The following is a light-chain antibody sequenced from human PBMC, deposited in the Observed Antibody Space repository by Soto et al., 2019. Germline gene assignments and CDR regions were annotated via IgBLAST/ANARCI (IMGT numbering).Light chain of an antibody. CDR2: GAS. V-gene: IGKV3-20*01. Sequence: EIVLTQSPGTLSLSPGERATLSCRASQSVRSSYLAWYQQKPGQAPRLLIYGASSRATGIPDRFSGSGSGTEFTLTICRLEHENFAVYYCQKYGSSLTFGQGTRLEIK. CDR3: QKYGSSLT. CDR1: QSVRSSY. J-gene: IGKJ5*01.